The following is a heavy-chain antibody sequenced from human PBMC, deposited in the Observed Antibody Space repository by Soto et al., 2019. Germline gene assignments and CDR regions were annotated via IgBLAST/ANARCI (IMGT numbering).Heavy chain of an antibody. V-gene: IGHV1-18*01. CDR1: GYTFTSYG. D-gene: IGHD3-16*01. CDR2: ISAYNANT. CDR3: ARDLGQKLFDH. J-gene: IGHJ5*02. Sequence: QVQLVQSGAEVKKPGASVKVSCKASGYTFTSYGISWVRQAPGQWLEWMGWISAYNANTKYAQKLQGRVTMTTDTSPSTAYMELGRMRSDDPAVYYCARDLGQKLFDHWGQGTLVTVSS.